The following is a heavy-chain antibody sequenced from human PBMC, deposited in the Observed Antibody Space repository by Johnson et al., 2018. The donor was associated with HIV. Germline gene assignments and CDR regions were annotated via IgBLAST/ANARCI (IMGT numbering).Heavy chain of an antibody. J-gene: IGHJ3*02. V-gene: IGHV3-30*04. D-gene: IGHD6-13*01. CDR2: ISYDGSDK. Sequence: QVQLVESGGGVVQPGRSLRLSCAASGFTFSSYAMHWVRQAPGKGLEWVAVISYDGSDKYYADSVKGRFTISSASSKNPLYLQMNSLRAEETAVYYCAREIIAAADDIWGQGTMVTVSS. CDR1: GFTFSSYA. CDR3: AREIIAAADDI.